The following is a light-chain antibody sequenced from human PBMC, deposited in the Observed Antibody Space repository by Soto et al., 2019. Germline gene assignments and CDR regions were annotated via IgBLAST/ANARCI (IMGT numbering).Light chain of an antibody. J-gene: IGKJ4*01. CDR3: KHYNELPLT. CDR1: QSVSTN. Sequence: EIVMTQSPATLSVSPGERATLSCRASQSVSTNLAWYQQKPGQGPRLLIFGASTRAIGIQARFSGSGSGTDFTLTISSLQSEDFAVYYCKHYNELPLTFGGGTKVDIK. V-gene: IGKV3-15*01. CDR2: GAS.